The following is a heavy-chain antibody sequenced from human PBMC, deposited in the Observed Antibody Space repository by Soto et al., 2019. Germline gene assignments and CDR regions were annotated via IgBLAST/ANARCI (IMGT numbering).Heavy chain of an antibody. D-gene: IGHD6-19*01. CDR2: INHSGST. V-gene: IGHV4-34*01. CDR1: GGSFSGYY. CDR3: ARGRVSSGWYGPMCIDP. J-gene: IGHJ5*02. Sequence: PSETLSLTCAVYGGSFSGYYWSWIRQPPGKGLEWIGEINHSGSTNYNPSLKSRVTISVDTSKNQFSLKLSSVTAADTAVYYCARGRVSSGWYGPMCIDPWGKGTLVTVSS.